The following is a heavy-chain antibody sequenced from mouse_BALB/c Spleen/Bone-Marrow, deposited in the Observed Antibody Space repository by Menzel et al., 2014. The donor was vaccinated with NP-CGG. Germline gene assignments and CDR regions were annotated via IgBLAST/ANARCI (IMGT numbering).Heavy chain of an antibody. Sequence: QVQLQQSGAELVKPGASVKLSCKASGYTFTSYYMYWVKQRPGQGLEWIGEINPSNGGTNFNKKFKSKATLTVDKSSSTAYMQLSSLTSEDSAVYYCTIYYGNYFAYWGQGTLVTVSA. V-gene: IGHV1S81*02. CDR1: GYTFTSYY. CDR2: INPSNGGT. J-gene: IGHJ3*01. CDR3: TIYYGNYFAY. D-gene: IGHD2-1*01.